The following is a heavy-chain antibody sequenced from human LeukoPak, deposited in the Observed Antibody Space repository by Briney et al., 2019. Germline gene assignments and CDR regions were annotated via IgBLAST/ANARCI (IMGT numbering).Heavy chain of an antibody. CDR3: TTGNRYYDSSGYYPYYFDY. D-gene: IGHD3-22*01. V-gene: IGHV3-15*01. CDR2: IKSRSDDGAI. J-gene: IGHJ4*02. Sequence: GGSLRLSCTASGFTFGDYAMSWFRQAPGKGLEWVGRIKSRSDDGAIDYAAPVKGRFTISRDDSKNTLYLQMNSLKTEDTAVYYCTTGNRYYDSSGYYPYYFDYWGQGTLVTVSS. CDR1: GFTFGDYA.